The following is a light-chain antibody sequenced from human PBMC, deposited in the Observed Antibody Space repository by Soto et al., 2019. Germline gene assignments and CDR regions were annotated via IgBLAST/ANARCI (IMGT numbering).Light chain of an antibody. J-gene: IGKJ1*01. Sequence: EIVLTQSPATLSLSPGDRATLSCRANQSVYDYVAWYQQKPGQAPRLLIYDSSSRATGIPGRFSGRGSGTDFTLTISSLEPEDFAVYYCQQRSSSPPWTFGQGTKVEIK. CDR1: QSVYDY. V-gene: IGKV3-11*01. CDR2: DSS. CDR3: QQRSSSPPWT.